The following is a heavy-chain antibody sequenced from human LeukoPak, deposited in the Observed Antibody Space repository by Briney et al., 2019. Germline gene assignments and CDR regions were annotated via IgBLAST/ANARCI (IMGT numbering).Heavy chain of an antibody. V-gene: IGHV3-23*01. J-gene: IGHJ4*02. D-gene: IGHD3-22*01. Sequence: HPGGSLRLSCTVSGFTVSSNSMSWVRQAPGKGLEWVSTISRSGVATYYANSVKGRFTISRDNSKNTVYVQMNSLRAEDTAIYYCAKHSHDGSAPYYEVQLDYWGQGTLVTVSS. CDR1: GFTVSSNS. CDR3: AKHSHDGSAPYYEVQLDY. CDR2: ISRSGVAT.